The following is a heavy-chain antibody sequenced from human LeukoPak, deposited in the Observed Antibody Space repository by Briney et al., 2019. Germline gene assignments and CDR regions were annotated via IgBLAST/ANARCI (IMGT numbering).Heavy chain of an antibody. Sequence: TSETLSLTCAVYGGSFSGYYWSWIRQPPGKGLEWIGYIYYSGSTNYNPSLKSRVTISVDTSKNQFSLKLSSVTAADTAVYCCARTLSYYYDSSGYYYSSHFDYWGQGTLVTVSS. D-gene: IGHD3-22*01. CDR3: ARTLSYYYDSSGYYYSSHFDY. V-gene: IGHV4-59*01. J-gene: IGHJ4*02. CDR1: GGSFSGYY. CDR2: IYYSGST.